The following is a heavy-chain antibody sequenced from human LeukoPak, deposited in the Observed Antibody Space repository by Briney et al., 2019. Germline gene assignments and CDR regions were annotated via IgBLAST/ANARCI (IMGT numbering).Heavy chain of an antibody. Sequence: GGSLRLSCAASGFTFSDHYMDWVRQAPGKGLGWVGLTRNKANSYTTEYAASVKGRFTIARDDSKTSLYLQMNSLKPEDTAVYYCASTPGYSYGNDAFDIWGQGTMVTVSS. D-gene: IGHD5-18*01. CDR3: ASTPGYSYGNDAFDI. CDR1: GFTFSDHY. J-gene: IGHJ3*02. CDR2: TRNKANSYTT. V-gene: IGHV3-72*01.